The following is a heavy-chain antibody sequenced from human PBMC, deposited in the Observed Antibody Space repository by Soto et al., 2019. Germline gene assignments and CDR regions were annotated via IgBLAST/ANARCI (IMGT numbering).Heavy chain of an antibody. D-gene: IGHD3-22*01. CDR3: ARDSSGRHDY. V-gene: IGHV4-59*01. CDR2: IYQSGTT. J-gene: IGHJ4*02. Sequence: WTWIRQPPGKGVEWIGYIYQSGTTNYNASLKSRVTISIDTSKNQFFLKLNSVTAADTAVYYCARDSSGRHDYWGQGTLVTVSS.